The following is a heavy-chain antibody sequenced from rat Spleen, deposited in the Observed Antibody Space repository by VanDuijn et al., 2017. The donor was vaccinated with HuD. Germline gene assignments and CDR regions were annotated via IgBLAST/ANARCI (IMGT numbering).Heavy chain of an antibody. Sequence: EVQLVESGGGLVQPGRSLKLSCAASGFTFTNSGMAWVRQTPTKGLEWVASINTGSGNTYYRDSVKGRFTISRDNAKNTQYLQMDSLRSEDTATYYCARQLRYYFDYWGQGVMVTVSS. CDR1: GFTFTNSG. V-gene: IGHV5S14*01. CDR2: INTGSGNT. CDR3: ARQLRYYFDY. J-gene: IGHJ2*01.